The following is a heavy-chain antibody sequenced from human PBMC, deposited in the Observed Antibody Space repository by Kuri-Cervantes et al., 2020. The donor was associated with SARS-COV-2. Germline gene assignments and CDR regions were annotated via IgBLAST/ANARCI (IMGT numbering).Heavy chain of an antibody. D-gene: IGHD2-2*01. J-gene: IGHJ3*02. CDR1: GYTFTSYG. CDR3: ARPRGIVVVPDAMGGAFDI. CDR2: ISAYNGNT. Sequence: ASVKVSCKASGYTFTSYGISWVRQAPGQGLEWMGWISAYNGNTNYAQKLQGRVTMTTDTSTSTAYMELRSLRSDDTAVYYCARPRGIVVVPDAMGGAFDIWGQGTTVTVSS. V-gene: IGHV1-18*01.